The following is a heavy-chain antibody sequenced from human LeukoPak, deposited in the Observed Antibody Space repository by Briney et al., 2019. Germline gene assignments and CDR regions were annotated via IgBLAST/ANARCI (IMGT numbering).Heavy chain of an antibody. CDR3: AKAGGTDYYYYGMDV. D-gene: IGHD2-8*02. V-gene: IGHV3-23*01. Sequence: GGSLRLSCAASGFTFSSYAMSWVRQAPGKGLEWVSAISGSGGSTYYADSVKGRFTISRDNSKNTLYLQMNSLRAEGTAVYYCAKAGGTDYYYYGMDVWGQGTTVTVSS. CDR1: GFTFSSYA. CDR2: ISGSGGST. J-gene: IGHJ6*02.